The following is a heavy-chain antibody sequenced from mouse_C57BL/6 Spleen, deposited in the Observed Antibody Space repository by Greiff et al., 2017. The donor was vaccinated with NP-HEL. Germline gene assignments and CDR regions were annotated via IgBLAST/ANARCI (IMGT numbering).Heavy chain of an antibody. CDR2: IHPNSGST. D-gene: IGHD1-1*01. CDR3: ARDPITTVVEPYFDY. J-gene: IGHJ2*01. V-gene: IGHV1-64*01. Sequence: QVQLKQPGAELVKPGASVKLSCKASGYTFTSYWMHWVKQRPGQGLEWIGMIHPNSGSTNYNEKFKSKATLTVDKSSSTAYMQLSSLTSEDSAVYYCARDPITTVVEPYFDYWGQGTTLTVSS. CDR1: GYTFTSYW.